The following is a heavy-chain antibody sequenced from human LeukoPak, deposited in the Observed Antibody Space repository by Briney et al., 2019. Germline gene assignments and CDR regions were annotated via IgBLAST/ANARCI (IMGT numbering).Heavy chain of an antibody. D-gene: IGHD3-16*01. Sequence: ASVKVSCKASGYTFTSYDTNWVRQATGQGLEWMGWMNPNSGNTGYAQKFQGRVTMTRNTSISTAYMELGSLRSEDAAVYYCARVRGEPHYYYYYGMDVWGQGTTVTVSS. V-gene: IGHV1-8*01. CDR3: ARVRGEPHYYYYYGMDV. J-gene: IGHJ6*02. CDR1: GYTFTSYD. CDR2: MNPNSGNT.